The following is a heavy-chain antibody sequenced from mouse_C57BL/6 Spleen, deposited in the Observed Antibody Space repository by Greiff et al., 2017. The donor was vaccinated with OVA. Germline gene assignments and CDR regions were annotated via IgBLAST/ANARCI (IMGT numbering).Heavy chain of an antibody. CDR1: GYAFSSSW. CDR3: ARGGDYSSGYWFAY. Sequence: QVQLQQSGPELVKPGASVKISCKASGYAFSSSWMNWVKQRPGKGLEWIGRIYPGDGDTNYNGKFKGKATLTADKSSSTAYMQLSSLTSEDSAVYFCARGGDYSSGYWFAYWGQGTLVTVSA. V-gene: IGHV1-82*01. J-gene: IGHJ3*01. CDR2: IYPGDGDT. D-gene: IGHD3-2*02.